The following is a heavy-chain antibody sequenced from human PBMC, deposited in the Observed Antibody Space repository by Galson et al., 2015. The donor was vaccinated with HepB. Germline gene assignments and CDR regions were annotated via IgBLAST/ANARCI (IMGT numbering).Heavy chain of an antibody. CDR1: GFTFSSYA. J-gene: IGHJ4*02. D-gene: IGHD4-23*01. CDR2: ISGSGGST. CDR3: ARRGYGGNSGPVDY. Sequence: SLRLSCAASGFTFSSYAMTWVRQAPGKGLEWVSIISGSGGSTYYADSVRGRFTISRDNSKNTLYLQMNSLRAEDTAVYYCARRGYGGNSGPVDYWGQGTQVTVSS. V-gene: IGHV3-23*01.